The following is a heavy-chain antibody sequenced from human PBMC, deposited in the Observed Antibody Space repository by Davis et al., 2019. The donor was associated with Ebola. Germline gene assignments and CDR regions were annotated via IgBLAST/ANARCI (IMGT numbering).Heavy chain of an antibody. D-gene: IGHD6-13*01. Sequence: SETLSLTCAVYGGSFSGYYWSWIRQPPGKGLEWIGEINQCGSTNYNPSLKSRVTISVDTSKNQFSLKLSSVTAADTAVYYCARRRSYSSSPLGYWGQGTLVTVSS. J-gene: IGHJ4*02. CDR3: ARRRSYSSSPLGY. CDR2: INQCGST. V-gene: IGHV4-34*01. CDR1: GGSFSGYY.